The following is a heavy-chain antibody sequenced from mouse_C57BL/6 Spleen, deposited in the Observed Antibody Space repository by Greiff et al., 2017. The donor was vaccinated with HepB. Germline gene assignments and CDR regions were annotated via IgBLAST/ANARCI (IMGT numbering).Heavy chain of an antibody. CDR3: GREVYGNYGGWYFDV. D-gene: IGHD2-1*01. V-gene: IGHV1-82*01. Sequence: QVQLQQSGPELVKPGASVKISCKASGYAFSSSWMNWVKQRPGKGLEWIGRIYPGDGDTNYNGKFKGKATLTADKSSSTAYMQLSSLTSEDSAVYCGGREVYGNYGGWYFDVWGTGTTVTVSS. J-gene: IGHJ1*03. CDR1: GYAFSSSW. CDR2: IYPGDGDT.